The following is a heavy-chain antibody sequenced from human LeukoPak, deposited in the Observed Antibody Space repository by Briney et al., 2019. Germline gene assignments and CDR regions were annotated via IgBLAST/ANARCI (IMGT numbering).Heavy chain of an antibody. CDR2: IWYDGSDK. Sequence: GGSLRLSCAASGFTFSSYGMHWVRQAPGKGLEWVAVIWYDGSDKYYADSVKGRFTISRDNSKNTLYLQMNSLRAEDTAVYYCARDMSVTAYYYYGMDVWGQGTTVTVSS. CDR3: ARDMSVTAYYYYGMDV. D-gene: IGHD3-16*01. V-gene: IGHV3-33*01. J-gene: IGHJ6*02. CDR1: GFTFSSYG.